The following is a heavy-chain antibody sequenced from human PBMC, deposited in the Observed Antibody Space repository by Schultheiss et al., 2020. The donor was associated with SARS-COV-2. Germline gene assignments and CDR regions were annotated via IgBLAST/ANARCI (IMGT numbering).Heavy chain of an antibody. V-gene: IGHV1-3*01. Sequence: ASVKVSCKASGYTFTSYGISWVRQAPGQRLEWMGWINAGNGNTKYSQKFQGRVTITRDTSASTAYMELSSLRSEDTAVYYCARDSAMVTPLHVYWGQGTLVTVSS. D-gene: IGHD5-18*01. CDR2: INAGNGNT. CDR3: ARDSAMVTPLHVY. J-gene: IGHJ4*02. CDR1: GYTFTSYG.